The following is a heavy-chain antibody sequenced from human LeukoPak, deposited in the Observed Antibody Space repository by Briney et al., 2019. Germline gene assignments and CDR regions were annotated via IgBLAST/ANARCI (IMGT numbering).Heavy chain of an antibody. CDR1: GYTFTSYD. D-gene: IGHD2-8*01. Sequence: ASVKVSCKASGYTFTSYDINWVRQATGQELEWMGWMNPHSDNTAYAQKFRGRVTMTKNTSISTAYMELSSLRSDDTAVYYCTRRANGRRYNWFDTWGQGTLVTVSS. CDR3: TRRANGRRYNWFDT. V-gene: IGHV1-8*01. CDR2: MNPHSDNT. J-gene: IGHJ5*02.